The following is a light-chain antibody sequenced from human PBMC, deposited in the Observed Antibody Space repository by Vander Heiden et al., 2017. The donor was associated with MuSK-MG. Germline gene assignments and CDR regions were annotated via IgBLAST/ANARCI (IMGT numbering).Light chain of an antibody. J-gene: IGKJ4*01. CDR2: GAS. Sequence: EIVMTQSPATLSVSPGERATLSCRASQSVSSNLAWYQQKPGQAPRLLIYGASTRATGIPARFSGSGSGTEFTLTISSLQSEDFAVYYCQQYNTWPPLTFGSEVKVEIQ. V-gene: IGKV3-15*01. CDR3: QQYNTWPPLT. CDR1: QSVSSN.